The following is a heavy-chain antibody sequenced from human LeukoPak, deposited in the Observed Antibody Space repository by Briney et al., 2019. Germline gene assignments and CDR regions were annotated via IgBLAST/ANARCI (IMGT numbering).Heavy chain of an antibody. D-gene: IGHD6-13*01. J-gene: IGHJ4*02. Sequence: GALRPSFSASGFTFSSYWMSWGRPSPGRGVEGVANIKQDGSEKYCVDSVRGRFTISRDSARNSLYLQMSSLRAEDTAVYFCARNIITSSWYLHFDYWGQGTLVTVSS. CDR1: GFTFSSYW. CDR2: IKQDGSEK. CDR3: ARNIITSSWYLHFDY. V-gene: IGHV3-7*01.